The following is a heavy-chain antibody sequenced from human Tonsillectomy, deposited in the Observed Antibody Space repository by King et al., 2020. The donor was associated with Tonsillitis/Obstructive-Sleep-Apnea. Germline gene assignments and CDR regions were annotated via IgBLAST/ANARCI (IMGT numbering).Heavy chain of an antibody. J-gene: IGHJ3*02. CDR2: IYSGGST. D-gene: IGHD3-10*01. CDR1: GFTVSSNY. Sequence: VQLVESGGGLIQPGGSLRLSCAASGFTVSSNYMSWVRQAPGKGLEWVSVIYSGGSTYYADSVKGRFTISRDNSKNTLYLQMNSLRAEDTAVYYCASASIMVRGVRDAFDIWGQGTMVTVSS. V-gene: IGHV3-53*01. CDR3: ASASIMVRGVRDAFDI.